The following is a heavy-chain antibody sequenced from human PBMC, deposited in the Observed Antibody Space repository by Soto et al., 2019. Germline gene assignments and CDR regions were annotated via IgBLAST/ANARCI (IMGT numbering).Heavy chain of an antibody. V-gene: IGHV3-30-3*01. CDR3: ARDERDYLYYYYGMDV. CDR1: GFTFSSYA. J-gene: IGHJ6*02. Sequence: GGSLRLSCAASGFTFSSYAMHWVRQAPGKGLEWVAVISYDGSNKYYADSVKGRFTISRDNSKNTLYLQMNSLRAEDTAVYYCARDERDYLYYYYGMDVWGQGTTVTVSS. D-gene: IGHD4-17*01. CDR2: ISYDGSNK.